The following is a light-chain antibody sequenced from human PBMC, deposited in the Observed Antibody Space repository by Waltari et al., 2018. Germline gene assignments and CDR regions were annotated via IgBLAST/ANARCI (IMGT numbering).Light chain of an antibody. CDR1: RSNIGSNT. V-gene: IGLV1-44*01. J-gene: IGLJ1*01. CDR2: SNN. CDR3: AAWDDSLNVYV. Sequence: SVLTQPPSPSGTPGQRVTISCSGSRSNIGSNTVNWYQQLPGTAPKLLIYSNNQRPSGVPDRFSGSKSGTSASLAISGLQSEDEADYYCAAWDDSLNVYVFGTGTKVTVL.